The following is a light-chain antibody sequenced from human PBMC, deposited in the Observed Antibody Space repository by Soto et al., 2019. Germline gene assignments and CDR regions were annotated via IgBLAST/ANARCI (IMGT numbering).Light chain of an antibody. Sequence: EIVVTQSPATLSVSPGERATLSCRASQSVSSNLAWYQQKPGQAPRLLIFGASTRATGIPARFSGSGSGTDFTLTINRLEPEDFAVYFCQQYGSSSPWTFGQGTKVHIK. J-gene: IGKJ1*01. CDR1: QSVSSN. CDR2: GAS. CDR3: QQYGSSSPWT. V-gene: IGKV3-20*01.